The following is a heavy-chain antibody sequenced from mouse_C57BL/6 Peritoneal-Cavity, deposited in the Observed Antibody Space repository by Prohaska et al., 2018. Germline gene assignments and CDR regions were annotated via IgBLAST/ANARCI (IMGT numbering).Heavy chain of an antibody. CDR1: GFSLTIYG. V-gene: IGHV2-6-2*01. J-gene: IGHJ1*03. D-gene: IGHD4-1*01. CDR3: ASSLTGWYFDV. Sequence: LVALSLSLSIPCTVSGFSLTIYGVHWVRPPPGKALDWLVVICTDASSTYNSALKSRLSISKENSKSQVVLERNCRQTEDTGMDYCASSLTGWYFDVWGTGTTVTVSS. CDR2: ICTDASS.